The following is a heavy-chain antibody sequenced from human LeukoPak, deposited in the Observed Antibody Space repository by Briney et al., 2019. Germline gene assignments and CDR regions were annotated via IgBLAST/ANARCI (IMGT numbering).Heavy chain of an antibody. J-gene: IGHJ6*02. D-gene: IGHD6-13*01. CDR3: ARDPESAAGPDYYYFYGMDA. V-gene: IGHV3-11*01. CDR1: GFTFSDYY. Sequence: GGSLRLSCAASGFTFSDYYMSWIRQAPGKGLKWISYISSRGRTIYYADSVKGRFTISRDNAKKSLYLQMNSLRAEDTAVYYCARDPESAAGPDYYYFYGMDAWGQGTTVTVSS. CDR2: ISSRGRTI.